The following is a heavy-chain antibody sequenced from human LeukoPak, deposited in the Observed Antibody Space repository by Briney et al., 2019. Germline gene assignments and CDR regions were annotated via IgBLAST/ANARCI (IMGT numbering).Heavy chain of an antibody. CDR2: INPNSGGT. D-gene: IGHD6-13*01. Sequence: GASVTVSCKSSGYTFTSYGISWVRQAPGQGLEWMGWINPNSGGTNYAQKFQGRVTMNRDTSISTAYMELSRLRSDDTAVYYCAKVNNGSWYYFDYWGQGTLVTVSS. CDR3: AKVNNGSWYYFDY. J-gene: IGHJ4*02. CDR1: GYTFTSYG. V-gene: IGHV1-2*02.